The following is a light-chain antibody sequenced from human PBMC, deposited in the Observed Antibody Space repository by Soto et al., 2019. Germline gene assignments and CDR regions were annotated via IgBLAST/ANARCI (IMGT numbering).Light chain of an antibody. V-gene: IGKV1-5*03. CDR1: QSISTW. J-gene: IGKJ1*01. Sequence: DIQMTQSPSTLSASVGDRVTITCRASQSISTWLAWYQQEPGKAPKLLIHKASSLQSWVPSSFSGSGSGTDFTLTISSLHPDDFATYYCQQYNSHSPTFGQGTKVEIK. CDR3: QQYNSHSPT. CDR2: KAS.